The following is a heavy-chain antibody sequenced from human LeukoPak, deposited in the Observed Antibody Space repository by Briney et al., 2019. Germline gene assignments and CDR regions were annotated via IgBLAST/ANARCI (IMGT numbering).Heavy chain of an antibody. CDR3: ARDGNSGYDLTYYYGMDV. Sequence: GGSLRLSCAASGFTFSSFAMHWVRQAPGKGLEGVAVTPYDGNTKYYADSVKGRFTIYRDNSKNTLYLQMNSLRAEDTALYYCARDGNSGYDLTYYYGMDVWGQGTTVTVSS. D-gene: IGHD5-12*01. V-gene: IGHV3-30-3*01. CDR2: TPYDGNTK. J-gene: IGHJ6*02. CDR1: GFTFSSFA.